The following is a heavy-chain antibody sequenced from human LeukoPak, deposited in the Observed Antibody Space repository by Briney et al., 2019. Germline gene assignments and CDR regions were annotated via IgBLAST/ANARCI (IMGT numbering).Heavy chain of an antibody. D-gene: IGHD6-6*01. Sequence: PSETLSLTCAVSDGSISSSNWWSWVRQPPGKGLEWIGEIYHSGSTNYNPSLKSRVTISVDKSKIQFSLKLSSVTAADTAVYYCARGGIAARLYYYYGMDVWGQGTTVTVSS. CDR1: DGSISSSNW. J-gene: IGHJ6*02. CDR3: ARGGIAARLYYYYGMDV. CDR2: IYHSGST. V-gene: IGHV4-4*02.